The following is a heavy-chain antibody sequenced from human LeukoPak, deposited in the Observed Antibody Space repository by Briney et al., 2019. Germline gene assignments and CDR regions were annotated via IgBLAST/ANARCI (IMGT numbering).Heavy chain of an antibody. CDR1: GFTFDEHD. CDR2: ISGDGANE. D-gene: IGHD1-1*01. V-gene: IGHV3-43*02. CDR3: AKRSGAPNNFDY. J-gene: IGHJ4*02. Sequence: QPVGSLRLSCATSGFTFDEHDMHWVRQVHGRGLEWVSLISGDGANEYYADSVKGRFTISRDNSRNSLFLQMNSLTTEDTALYFCAKRSGAPNNFDYWGQGVLVTVSS.